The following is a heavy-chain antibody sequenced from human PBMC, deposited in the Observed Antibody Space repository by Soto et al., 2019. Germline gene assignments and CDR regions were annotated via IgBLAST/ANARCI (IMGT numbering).Heavy chain of an antibody. Sequence: GGSLRLSCTASGFTFEDYAMSWFRQAPGKGLEWVGFIRSKSYGGATEYAASVKGRSTISRDDSKSIAYLQMNSLKSEDTAVYYCAREREYQLVMGGAYYVCYDMDVWGEGTTVTVSS. CDR3: AREREYQLVMGGAYYVCYDMDV. CDR2: IRSKSYGGAT. V-gene: IGHV3-49*03. CDR1: GFTFEDYA. J-gene: IGHJ6*03. D-gene: IGHD2-2*01.